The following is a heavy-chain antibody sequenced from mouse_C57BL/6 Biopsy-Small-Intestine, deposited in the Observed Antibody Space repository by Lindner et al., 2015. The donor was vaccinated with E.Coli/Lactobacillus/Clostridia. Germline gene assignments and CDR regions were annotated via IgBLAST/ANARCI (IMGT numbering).Heavy chain of an antibody. CDR3: AREVYAMDY. J-gene: IGHJ4*01. V-gene: IGHV1-72*01. Sequence: VQLQESGAELVKPGASVKLSCKASGYTFTTYWMHWVKQRPGRGLEWIGRIDPNSGNTNFIEKFKIKATLTVDKPSSTAYMQLSSLTSEDSAVYYCAREVYAMDYWGQGTSVTVSS. CDR2: IDPNSGNT. CDR1: GYTFTTYW.